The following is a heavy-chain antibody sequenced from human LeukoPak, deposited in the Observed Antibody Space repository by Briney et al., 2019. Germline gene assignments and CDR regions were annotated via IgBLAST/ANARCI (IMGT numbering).Heavy chain of an antibody. V-gene: IGHV3-23*01. J-gene: IGHJ5*02. CDR2: ISGAGGRT. Sequence: GGSLRLSCAASGFSLSTYAMSWVRQAPGKGPEWASAISGAGGRTYYADSVKGRFTIFRDNSKNTLYLQMDSLRAEDTAVYYCAKDRADNGDRLRFDPWGQGTLVTVSS. CDR1: GFSLSTYA. D-gene: IGHD4-17*01. CDR3: AKDRADNGDRLRFDP.